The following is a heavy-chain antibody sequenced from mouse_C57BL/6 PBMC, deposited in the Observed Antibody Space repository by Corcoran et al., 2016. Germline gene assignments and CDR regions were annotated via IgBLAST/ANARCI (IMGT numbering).Heavy chain of an antibody. CDR1: GYAFSSYW. Sequence: QVQLQQSGAELVKPGASVKISCKASGYAFSSYWMNWVKQRPGKGLEWIGQIYPGDGDTNYNGKFKGKATLTADKSSSTAYMQLSSLTSEDSAVYFCARSEYGNYVGYWGQGTTLTVSS. CDR2: IYPGDGDT. D-gene: IGHD2-10*02. J-gene: IGHJ2*01. CDR3: ARSEYGNYVGY. V-gene: IGHV1-80*01.